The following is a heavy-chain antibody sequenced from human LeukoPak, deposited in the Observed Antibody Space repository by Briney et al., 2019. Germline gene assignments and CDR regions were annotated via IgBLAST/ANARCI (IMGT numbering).Heavy chain of an antibody. Sequence: GGSLKLSCAASGFTFSGSAMHWVRQASGKGLEWVGRIRSKANSYATAYAASVKGRFTISRDDSKNTAYLQMNSLKTEDTAVYYCTRQVDSGSYDYYGMDVWGQGTTVTVSS. J-gene: IGHJ6*02. CDR3: TRQVDSGSYDYYGMDV. CDR2: IRSKANSYAT. V-gene: IGHV3-73*01. CDR1: GFTFSGSA. D-gene: IGHD1-26*01.